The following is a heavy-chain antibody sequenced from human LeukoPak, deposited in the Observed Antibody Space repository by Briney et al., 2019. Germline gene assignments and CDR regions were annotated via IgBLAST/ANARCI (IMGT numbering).Heavy chain of an antibody. CDR1: GFTVNSNY. CDR2: IYTGTKT. CDR3: ARDKSGYTYGPYYFYAMDV. J-gene: IGHJ6*02. D-gene: IGHD5-18*01. Sequence: GSLRLSCAASGFTVNSNYMSWVRQAPGKGMEWVSVIYTGTKTYYADSVKGRFIISRDNSKNTVYLQMNSLRAEDTGVYYCARDKSGYTYGPYYFYAMDVWGQGTTVTVSS. V-gene: IGHV3-66*01.